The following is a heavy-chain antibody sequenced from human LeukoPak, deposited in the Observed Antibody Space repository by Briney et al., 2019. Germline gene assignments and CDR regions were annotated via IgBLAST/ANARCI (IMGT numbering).Heavy chain of an antibody. J-gene: IGHJ4*02. CDR1: GFTFSSYG. Sequence: GGSLRLSCAASGFTFSSYGMHWVRQAPGKGLEWVAFIRYDGNNKYYADSVKGRFTISRDNAKNSLYLQMNSLRAEDTAVYYCARDLGYCSSTSCPHYWGQGTLVTVSS. D-gene: IGHD2-2*01. CDR3: ARDLGYCSSTSCPHY. CDR2: IRYDGNNK. V-gene: IGHV3-30*02.